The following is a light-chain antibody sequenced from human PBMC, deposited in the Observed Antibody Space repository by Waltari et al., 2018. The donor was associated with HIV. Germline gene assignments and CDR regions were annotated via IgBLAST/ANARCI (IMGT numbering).Light chain of an antibody. CDR2: AAS. V-gene: IGKV3-20*01. CDR3: HQYGTSVWT. CDR1: QTISDNL. Sequence: EIVLPQSPAFLSVSPGARATLPCRASQTISDNLLAWYHQKPGQAPRLPIYAASRRASDVPVRFSGSHSATDFILTIDRLEPEDSAVYFCHQYGTSVWTFGQGTKVEIK. J-gene: IGKJ1*01.